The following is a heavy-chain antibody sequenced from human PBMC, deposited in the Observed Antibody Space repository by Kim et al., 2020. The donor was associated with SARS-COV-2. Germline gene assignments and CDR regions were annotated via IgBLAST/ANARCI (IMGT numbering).Heavy chain of an antibody. CDR2: IYYSGST. CDR1: GGSISSYY. CDR3: ARDSRVDYGDYWFDP. Sequence: SETLSLTCTVSGGSISSYYWSWIRQPPGKGLEWIGYIYYSGSTNYNPSLKSRVTISVDTSKNQFSLKLSSVTAADTAVYYCARDSRVDYGDYWFDPWGQGTLVTVSS. D-gene: IGHD4-17*01. J-gene: IGHJ5*02. V-gene: IGHV4-59*13.